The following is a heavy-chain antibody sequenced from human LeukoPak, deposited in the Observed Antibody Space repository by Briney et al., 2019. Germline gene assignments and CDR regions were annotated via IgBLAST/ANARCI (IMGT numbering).Heavy chain of an antibody. CDR3: ARTRYYYNSRSYGAPYYFDY. Sequence: PSETLSLTCTVSGGSISSSSYYWGWIRQPPGKGLEWIGSIYYSGSTYYNPSLKSRVTISVDTSKNQFSLKLSSVTAADTAVYYCARTRYYYNSRSYGAPYYFDYWAREPWSPSPQ. CDR2: IYYSGST. D-gene: IGHD3-10*01. J-gene: IGHJ4*02. V-gene: IGHV4-39*01. CDR1: GGSISSSSYY.